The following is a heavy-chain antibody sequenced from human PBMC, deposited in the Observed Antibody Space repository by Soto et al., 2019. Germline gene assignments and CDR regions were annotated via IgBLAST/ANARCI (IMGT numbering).Heavy chain of an antibody. D-gene: IGHD3-10*01. Sequence: ASVKVSCKASGYTFTSYDINWVRQATGQGLEWMGWMNPNSGNTGYAQKFQGRVTMTRNTSISTAYMELSSLRSEDTAVYYCARVLRYLSGSYYKDHFVISGQGTMVTVSS. J-gene: IGHJ3*02. CDR3: ARVLRYLSGSYYKDHFVI. CDR1: GYTFTSYD. CDR2: MNPNSGNT. V-gene: IGHV1-8*01.